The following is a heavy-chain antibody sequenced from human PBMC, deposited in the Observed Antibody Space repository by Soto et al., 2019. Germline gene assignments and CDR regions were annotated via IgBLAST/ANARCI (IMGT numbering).Heavy chain of an antibody. J-gene: IGHJ4*02. CDR3: ARVGSAAVAGIDY. CDR1: GFTFSSYS. Sequence: GGSLRLSCAASGFTFSSYSMNWVRQAPGKGLEWVSSISSSSSYIYYADSVKGRFTISRDNAKNSLYLQMNSLRAEDTAVYYCARVGSAAVAGIDYWGQGTLVTVSS. V-gene: IGHV3-21*01. CDR2: ISSSSSYI. D-gene: IGHD6-19*01.